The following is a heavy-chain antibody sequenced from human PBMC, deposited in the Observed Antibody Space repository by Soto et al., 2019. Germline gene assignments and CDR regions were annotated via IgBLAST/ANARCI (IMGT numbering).Heavy chain of an antibody. CDR2: IHRSGNI. Sequence: QVRLQQWGAGVLKPSETLSLTCSVSGGPLSGYFWSWIRQPPGKGLEWIGDIHRSGNINYSPSLWSRVTISADASNSQFSLKLTSVTAADTAVYYCARGSDSAWELLWVWGQGTPVTVSS. J-gene: IGHJ4*02. D-gene: IGHD1-26*01. V-gene: IGHV4-34*02. CDR1: GGPLSGYF. CDR3: ARGSDSAWELLWV.